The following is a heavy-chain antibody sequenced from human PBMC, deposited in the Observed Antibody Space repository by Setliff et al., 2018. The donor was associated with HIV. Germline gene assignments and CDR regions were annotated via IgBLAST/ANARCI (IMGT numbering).Heavy chain of an antibody. CDR1: GGSISSEYYN. D-gene: IGHD2-15*01. V-gene: IGHV4-61*01. J-gene: IGHJ3*02. CDR2: ISYSGTT. CDR3: AREHCSGGSCNGFDI. Sequence: TSETLSLTCTVSGGSISSEYYNWNWIRQHPGKGLEWIGYISYSGTTNYNPSLKSRVTISLDTSRNQFSLKLGSVTAADTAMYYCAREHCSGGSCNGFDIWGQGTMVTVSS.